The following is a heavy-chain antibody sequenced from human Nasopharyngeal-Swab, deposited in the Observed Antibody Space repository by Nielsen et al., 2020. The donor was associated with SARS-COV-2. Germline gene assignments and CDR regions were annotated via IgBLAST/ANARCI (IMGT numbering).Heavy chain of an antibody. CDR2: INPNSGGT. J-gene: IGHJ5*02. V-gene: IGHV1-2*02. D-gene: IGHD5-12*01. CDR3: ARDGGYDPWFDP. Sequence: ASVKVSCKASGYTFTGYYMHWVRQAPGQGLEWMGWINPNSGGTNYAQKFQGRVTMTRDTSTSTAYMELSRLRSDDTAVYYCARDGGYDPWFDPWGQGTLVTVSS. CDR1: GYTFTGYY.